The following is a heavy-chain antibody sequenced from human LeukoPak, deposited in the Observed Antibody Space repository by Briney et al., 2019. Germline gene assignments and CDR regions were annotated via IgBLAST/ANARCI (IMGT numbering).Heavy chain of an antibody. D-gene: IGHD3-10*01. CDR3: ARGRPGESSIYYDSGSYPLFDY. Sequence: ASVKVSCKASGYTFTGYYMHWVRQAPGQGLEWMGWINPNSGGTNYAQKFKGRVTMTRDTSITTAYMELSRLTSDDTAVYYCARGRPGESSIYYDSGSYPLFDYWGQGTLVTVSS. CDR2: INPNSGGT. J-gene: IGHJ4*02. CDR1: GYTFTGYY. V-gene: IGHV1-2*02.